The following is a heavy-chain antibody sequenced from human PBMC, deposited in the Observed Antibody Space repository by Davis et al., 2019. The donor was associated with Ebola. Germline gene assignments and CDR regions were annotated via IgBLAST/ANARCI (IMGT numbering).Heavy chain of an antibody. Sequence: GESLKISCAASGFAFSTYSMNWVRQAPGKGLEWVSFISSSSNYIYYADSVKGRFTISRDDAKNSLYLQMNSLRVEDTAVYYCVRDGWASLFDYWGQGTLVTVSS. CDR2: ISSSSNYI. CDR1: GFAFSTYS. J-gene: IGHJ4*02. D-gene: IGHD6-19*01. CDR3: VRDGWASLFDY. V-gene: IGHV3-21*04.